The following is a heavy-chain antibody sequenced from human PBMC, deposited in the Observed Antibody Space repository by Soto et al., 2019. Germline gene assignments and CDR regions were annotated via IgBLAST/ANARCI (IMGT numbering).Heavy chain of an antibody. Sequence: SETLSLTCTVSGGSISSGGYYWNWICQHPGKGLEWIGYTYYSENTYYNPSLNSRITISADTSKNQFSLKLSSVTAADTAVYYCARLSSSGWPIDSWGQGTLVTVSS. J-gene: IGHJ5*01. D-gene: IGHD6-19*01. CDR2: TYYSENT. CDR3: ARLSSSGWPIDS. V-gene: IGHV4-31*03. CDR1: GGSISSGGYY.